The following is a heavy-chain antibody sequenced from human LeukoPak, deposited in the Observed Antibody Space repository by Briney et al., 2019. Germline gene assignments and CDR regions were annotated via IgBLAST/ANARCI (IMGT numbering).Heavy chain of an antibody. Sequence: SETLSLTCAVYGGSFSGYYWSWIRQPPGKGLEWIGEINHSGSTNYNPSLKSRVTISVDTSKNQFSLKLSSVTAADTAVYYCASFRHPPPYGCYYYGMDVWGQGTTVTVSS. V-gene: IGHV4-34*01. CDR3: ASFRHPPPYGCYYYGMDV. D-gene: IGHD4-17*01. J-gene: IGHJ6*02. CDR1: GGSFSGYY. CDR2: INHSGST.